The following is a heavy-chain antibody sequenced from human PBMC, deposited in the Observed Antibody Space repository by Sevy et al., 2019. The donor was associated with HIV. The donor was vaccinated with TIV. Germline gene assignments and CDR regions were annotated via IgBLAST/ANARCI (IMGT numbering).Heavy chain of an antibody. J-gene: IGHJ5*02. CDR3: ARVFYRNWFDP. CDR2: IHSGGKI. CDR1: GFSVSSNY. V-gene: IGHV3-53*01. D-gene: IGHD1-26*01. Sequence: GGSLRLSCAASGFSVSSNYMSWVRQAPGKGPEWVSVIHSGGKISYADSVQGRFTISRDNAKNSLYLQMNSLRAEDTAVYYCARVFYRNWFDPWGQGTLVTVSS.